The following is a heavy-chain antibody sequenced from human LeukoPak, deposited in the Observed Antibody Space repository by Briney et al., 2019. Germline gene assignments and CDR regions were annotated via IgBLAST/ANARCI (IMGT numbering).Heavy chain of an antibody. CDR3: ARDKFRFDY. Sequence: SGGSLRLSCAASGFTFSRYTMNWVRQAPGKGLEWVAVIWYDGSNKYYADSVKGRFTISRDNSKNTLFVQMNSLRAEDTAVYYCARDKFRFDYWGQGTLVTVSS. CDR2: IWYDGSNK. J-gene: IGHJ4*02. CDR1: GFTFSRYT. V-gene: IGHV3-33*08.